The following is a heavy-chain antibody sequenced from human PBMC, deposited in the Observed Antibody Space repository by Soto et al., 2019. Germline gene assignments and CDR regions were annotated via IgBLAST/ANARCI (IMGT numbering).Heavy chain of an antibody. Sequence: SVKVSCKASGGTFSSYAISWVRQAPGQGLEWMGGIIPIFGTANYAQKFQGRVTITADESTSTAYMELSSLRSEDTAVYYCARWRGRTIFAALDVWGQGTTVTVSS. CDR2: IIPIFGTA. D-gene: IGHD3-3*01. CDR1: GGTFSSYA. J-gene: IGHJ6*02. CDR3: ARWRGRTIFAALDV. V-gene: IGHV1-69*13.